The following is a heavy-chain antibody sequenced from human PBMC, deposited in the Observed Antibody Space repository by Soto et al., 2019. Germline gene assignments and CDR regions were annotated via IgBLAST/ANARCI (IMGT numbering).Heavy chain of an antibody. Sequence: PSETLSLTCAVSGGSISSGGYSWSGIRQPPGKGLEWIGYIYHSGSTYYNPSLKSRVTISVDRSKNQFSLKLSSVTAADTAMYYCARLGSQYSSSWYYYYYYYGMDVWGQGTTVTVSS. CDR3: ARLGSQYSSSWYYYYYYYGMDV. V-gene: IGHV4-30-2*01. J-gene: IGHJ6*02. CDR1: GGSISSGGYS. CDR2: IYHSGST. D-gene: IGHD6-13*01.